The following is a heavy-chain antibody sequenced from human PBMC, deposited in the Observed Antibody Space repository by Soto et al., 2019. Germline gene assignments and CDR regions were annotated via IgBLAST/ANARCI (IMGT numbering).Heavy chain of an antibody. CDR1: GFTFSSYA. CDR3: AKGGYGSGRCFDY. V-gene: IGHV3-23*01. D-gene: IGHD3-10*01. J-gene: IGHJ4*02. CDR2: ISVSGGST. Sequence: GGSLRLSCAASGFTFSSYAMSWVRQAPGKGLEWVSAISVSGGSTYYADSVKGRFTISRDNSKNTLYLQMNSLRAEDTAVYYCAKGGYGSGRCFDYWGQGTLVTVSS.